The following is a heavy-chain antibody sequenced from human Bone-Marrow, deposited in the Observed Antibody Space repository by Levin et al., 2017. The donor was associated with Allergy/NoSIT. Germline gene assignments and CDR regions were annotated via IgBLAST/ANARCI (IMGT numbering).Heavy chain of an antibody. D-gene: IGHD2-21*02. CDR1: GGSFSGYY. V-gene: IGHV4-34*01. CDR2: INHSGST. CDR3: AREVVVVTAILDY. Sequence: SETLSLTCAVYGGSFSGYYWSWIRQPPGKGLEWIGEINHSGSTNYNPSLKSRVTISVDTSKNQFSLKLSSVTAADTAVYYCAREVVVVTAILDYWGQGTLSPSPQ. J-gene: IGHJ4*02.